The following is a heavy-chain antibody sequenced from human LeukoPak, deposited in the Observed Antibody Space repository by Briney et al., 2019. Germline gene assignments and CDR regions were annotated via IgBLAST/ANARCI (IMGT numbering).Heavy chain of an antibody. V-gene: IGHV3-74*01. CDR3: ARDAYDFWSGSYYMDV. D-gene: IGHD3-3*01. J-gene: IGHJ6*03. Sequence: PGGSLRLSCAASGFTLSSYWMHWVRQAPGKGLVWVSRINTDGSSTSYADSVKGRFTISRDNAKNTLYLQMNSLRAEGTAVYYCARDAYDFWSGSYYMDVWGKGTTVTVSS. CDR1: GFTLSSYW. CDR2: INTDGSST.